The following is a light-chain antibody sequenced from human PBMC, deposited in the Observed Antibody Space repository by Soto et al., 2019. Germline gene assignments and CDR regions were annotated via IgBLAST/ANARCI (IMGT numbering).Light chain of an antibody. CDR2: GAS. V-gene: IGKV3-15*01. Sequence: EIVMTQSPATLSVSPGERATLSCRASQSINSHLAWYQQKPGQPPRLLIYGASTRATGIPARFSGSESGTEFILTISSLQSEDFAVYSCQQYNNWPKTFGQGTKVEIK. J-gene: IGKJ1*01. CDR3: QQYNNWPKT. CDR1: QSINSH.